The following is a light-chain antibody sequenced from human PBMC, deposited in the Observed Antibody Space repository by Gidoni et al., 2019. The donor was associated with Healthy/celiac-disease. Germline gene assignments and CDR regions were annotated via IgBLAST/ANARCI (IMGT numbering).Light chain of an antibody. J-gene: IGLJ3*02. CDR1: SLRSDY. V-gene: IGLV3-19*01. CDR3: NSRDSSGNHLRV. Sequence: SSELTQAPAVSVALGQTVRITCQGDSLRSDYASCYQQKPGQAPVLVIYGKNNRPSGSPDRFSGSSSGNTASLTITGAQAEDEADYYWNSRDSSGNHLRVFGGGTKLTVL. CDR2: GKN.